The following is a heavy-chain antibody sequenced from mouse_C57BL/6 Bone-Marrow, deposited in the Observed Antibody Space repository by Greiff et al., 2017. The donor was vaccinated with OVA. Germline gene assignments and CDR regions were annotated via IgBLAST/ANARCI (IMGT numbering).Heavy chain of an antibody. Sequence: VQLQQPGAELVMPGASVKLSCKASGYTFTSYWMHWVKQRPGQGLEWIGEIDPSDSYTNYNQKFKGKSTLTVDKSSSTAYMQLSSLTSEDSAVYYCARREAFWFADWGQGTLVTVSA. J-gene: IGHJ3*01. V-gene: IGHV1-69*01. CDR2: IDPSDSYT. CDR3: ARREAFWFAD. CDR1: GYTFTSYW.